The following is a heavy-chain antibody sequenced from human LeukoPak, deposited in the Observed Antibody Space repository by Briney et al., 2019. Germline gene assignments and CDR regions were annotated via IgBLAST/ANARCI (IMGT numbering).Heavy chain of an antibody. CDR1: GFTFSSYS. CDR2: ISSSSSYI. J-gene: IGHJ4*02. D-gene: IGHD2-2*01. CDR3: ASGPVPAARFDY. V-gene: IGHV3-21*01. Sequence: GGSLRLSCAASGFTFSSYSMNWVRQAPGKGLEWVSSISSSSSYIYYADSVKGRFTISRDNAKNSLYLQMNSLRAEDTAVYYCASGPVPAARFDYWGQGTLVTVSS.